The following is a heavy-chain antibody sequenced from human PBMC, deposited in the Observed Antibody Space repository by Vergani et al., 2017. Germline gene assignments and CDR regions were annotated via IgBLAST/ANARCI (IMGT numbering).Heavy chain of an antibody. CDR3: ARGKMLRTVPTPPDL. V-gene: IGHV4-34*01. CDR1: GGSFSGYY. J-gene: IGHJ2*01. Sequence: QVQLQQWGAGLLKPSETLSLTCAVYGGSFSGYYWSWIRQPPGKGLEWIGEINHRGSTNYNPSLKSRVTISVDPSKNQFSLKLSSVTAADTAVYYCARGKMLRTVPTPPDLWGRGTLVTVSS. CDR2: INHRGST. D-gene: IGHD4-17*01.